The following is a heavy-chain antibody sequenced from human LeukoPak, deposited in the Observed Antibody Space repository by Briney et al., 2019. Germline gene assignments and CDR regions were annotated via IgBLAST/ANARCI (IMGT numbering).Heavy chain of an antibody. Sequence: GGSLRLSCAASGFTLRTYAMNWVRQAPGKGLEWVSGISGSGGSGGTYYADSVKGRFSISRDNSNNMLYLQMNSLRAEDTAVYYCARVASQVGVDTAMVGSMDVWGKGTTVTVSS. CDR3: ARVASQVGVDTAMVGSMDV. J-gene: IGHJ6*03. D-gene: IGHD5-18*01. CDR2: ISGSGGSGGT. V-gene: IGHV3-23*01. CDR1: GFTLRTYA.